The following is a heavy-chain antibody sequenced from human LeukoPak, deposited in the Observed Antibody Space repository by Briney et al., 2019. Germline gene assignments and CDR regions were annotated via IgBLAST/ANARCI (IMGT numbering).Heavy chain of an antibody. D-gene: IGHD4-17*01. CDR2: IIPILGIA. J-gene: IGHJ4*02. V-gene: IGHV1-69*04. CDR1: GGTFSSYA. CDR3: AKRNGDYAYFDC. Sequence: ASVKVSCKASGGTFSSYAISWVRQAPGQGLEWMGRIIPILGIANYAQKFQGRVTITADKSTSTAYMELSSLRAEDTAVYYCAKRNGDYAYFDCWGQGTLVTVSS.